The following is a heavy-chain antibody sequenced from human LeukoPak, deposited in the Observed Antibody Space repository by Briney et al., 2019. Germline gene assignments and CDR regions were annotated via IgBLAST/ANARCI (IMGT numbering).Heavy chain of an antibody. CDR1: GFTFSSYA. Sequence: GGSLRLSCAASGFTFSSYAMSWVRQAPGKGLEWVSGINWNGGSTGYADSVKGRFTISRDNAKNSLYLQMNSLRAEDTALYYCARAQGLELRAIDYWGQGTLVTVSS. J-gene: IGHJ4*02. CDR2: INWNGGST. V-gene: IGHV3-20*04. D-gene: IGHD1-7*01. CDR3: ARAQGLELRAIDY.